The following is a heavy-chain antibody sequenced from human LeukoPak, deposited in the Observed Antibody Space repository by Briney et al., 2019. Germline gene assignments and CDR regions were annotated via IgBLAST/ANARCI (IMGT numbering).Heavy chain of an antibody. CDR2: INPNSGGT. V-gene: IGHV1-2*06. CDR1: GYSFTRYD. D-gene: IGHD3-22*01. Sequence: ASVKVSCKASGYSFTRYDINWVRQATGQGLEWMGRINPNSGGTNYAQKFQGRVTMTRDTSISTAYMELSRRRSDDTAVYYCARGGYYYDSSGPSGNAFDIWGQGTMVTVSS. CDR3: ARGGYYYDSSGPSGNAFDI. J-gene: IGHJ3*02.